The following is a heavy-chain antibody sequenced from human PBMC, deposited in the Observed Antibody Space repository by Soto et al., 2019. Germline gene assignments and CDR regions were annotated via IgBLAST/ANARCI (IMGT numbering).Heavy chain of an antibody. D-gene: IGHD3-22*01. Sequence: PSETLSLTCTVSGGSISSYFYIWVRQPPGKGLEWIGSVYYTGTTDYNPSLKSRVTISVDTSKNEFSLKLSSVTAADTAVYYCARDSSGYNWFDPWGQGTLVTVSS. CDR3: ARDSSGYNWFDP. CDR1: GGSISSYF. V-gene: IGHV4-59*01. CDR2: VYYTGTT. J-gene: IGHJ5*02.